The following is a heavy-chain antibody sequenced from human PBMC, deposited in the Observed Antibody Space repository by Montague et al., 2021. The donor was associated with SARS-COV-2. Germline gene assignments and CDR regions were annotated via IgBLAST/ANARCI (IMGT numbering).Heavy chain of an antibody. J-gene: IGHJ3*02. CDR2: TYYSGST. CDR1: GGSISSYY. CDR3: ARTGLGDYVILTGSTVNAYDN. V-gene: IGHV4-59*01. Sequence: SETLSLTCTVSGGSISSYYWTWIRQPPGKGLEWIGYTYYSGSTNYNPSLKSRVTISVDTSKNQFSLELSSVTAADTAVYYCARTGLGDYVILTGSTVNAYDNWGQGTMVTVSS. D-gene: IGHD3-9*01.